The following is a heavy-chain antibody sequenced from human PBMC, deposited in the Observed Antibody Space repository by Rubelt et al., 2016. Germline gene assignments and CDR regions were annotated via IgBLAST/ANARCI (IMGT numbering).Heavy chain of an antibody. D-gene: IGHD3-10*01. Sequence: EVQLVQSGAEVKKPGESLKISCKGSGYSFTSYWIGWVRQMPGKGLDWMGRIDPSDSYTNYSPSFQGHVTISADKSIRTAYLQWSSLKASDTAMYYCARIPGSGSSEINWFDPWGQGTLVTVSS. CDR1: GYSFTSYW. CDR2: IDPSDSYT. J-gene: IGHJ5*02. V-gene: IGHV5-10-1*01. CDR3: ARIPGSGSSEINWFDP.